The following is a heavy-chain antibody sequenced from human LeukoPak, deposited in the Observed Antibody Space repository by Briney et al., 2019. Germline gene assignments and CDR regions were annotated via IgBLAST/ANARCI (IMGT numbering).Heavy chain of an antibody. J-gene: IGHJ4*02. CDR1: GFTFSSYG. Sequence: GRSLRLSCAASGFTFSSYGMHWVRQAPGKGLEWVAVISYDGSNKYYADSLKGRFTISRDNSKNTLYLQMNSLRAEDTAVYYCAKLPTVTTDFDYWGQGTLVIVSS. CDR3: AKLPTVTTDFDY. D-gene: IGHD4-17*01. CDR2: ISYDGSNK. V-gene: IGHV3-30*18.